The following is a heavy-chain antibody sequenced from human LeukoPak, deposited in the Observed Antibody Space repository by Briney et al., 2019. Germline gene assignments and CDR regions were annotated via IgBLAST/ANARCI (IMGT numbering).Heavy chain of an antibody. J-gene: IGHJ4*02. D-gene: IGHD1-26*01. CDR1: GDTFTSYD. CDR2: MNPNTANT. CDR3: ARGFSGSYYYDY. Sequence: ASVKVSCKASGDTFTSYDTNWVRQAPGQGLEWMGWMNPNTANTGYAQKLQGRVTMTTDTSASTAYMELRSLRSDDTAVYYCARGFSGSYYYDYWGQGTLVTVSS. V-gene: IGHV1-8*01.